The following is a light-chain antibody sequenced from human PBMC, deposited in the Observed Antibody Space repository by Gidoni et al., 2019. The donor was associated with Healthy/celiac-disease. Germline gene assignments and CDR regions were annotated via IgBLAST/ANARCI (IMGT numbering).Light chain of an antibody. Sequence: EIVMTQSPATLSVSPGERATLSCRASQSVSSNLAWYQQKPGQAPRLLIYGASTRATGIPARFSGSGSGTEFTLTISSLQSEDFAVYYCQQYNNWPSTFXSXTKVXIK. V-gene: IGKV3-15*01. CDR2: GAS. J-gene: IGKJ3*01. CDR1: QSVSSN. CDR3: QQYNNWPST.